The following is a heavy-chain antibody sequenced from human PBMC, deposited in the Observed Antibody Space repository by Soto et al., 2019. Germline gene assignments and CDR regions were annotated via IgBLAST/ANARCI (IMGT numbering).Heavy chain of an antibody. Sequence: QVQLVESGGGVVQPGRSLRLSCAASGFTFSSYGMHWVRQAPGKGLEWVAVISYDGSNKYYADSVKGRFTISRDNSKNTLYLQMNSLRAEDTAVYYCAKGGSVSVLRYFDWLLQGAFDIWGQGTMVTVSS. CDR3: AKGGSVSVLRYFDWLLQGAFDI. CDR1: GFTFSSYG. D-gene: IGHD3-9*01. J-gene: IGHJ3*02. CDR2: ISYDGSNK. V-gene: IGHV3-30*18.